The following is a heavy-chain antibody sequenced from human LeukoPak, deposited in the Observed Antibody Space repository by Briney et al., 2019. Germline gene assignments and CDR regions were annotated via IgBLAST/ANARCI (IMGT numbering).Heavy chain of an antibody. CDR2: ISTDSNTI. D-gene: IGHD1-1*01. CDR1: GFTFSSYT. J-gene: IGHJ5*02. CDR3: ARVPTNSGFDP. Sequence: GGSLRLSCAASGFTFSSYTMNWVRQAPRKGLEWVSYISTDSNTIYYADSVKGRFTISRDNAKNSLYLQMNSLRAEDTAVYFCARVPTNSGFDPWGQGTLVTVSS. V-gene: IGHV3-48*01.